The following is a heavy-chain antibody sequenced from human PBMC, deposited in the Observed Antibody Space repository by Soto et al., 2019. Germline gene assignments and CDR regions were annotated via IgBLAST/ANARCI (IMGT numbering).Heavy chain of an antibody. CDR1: GYTFTGYF. CDR2: INPNSGAT. V-gene: IGHV1-2*02. Sequence: ASVKVSCKASGYTFTGYFIHWVRQAPGQGLEWMGWINPNSGATKYAQKFQGGVTMTRDTSISTAYMELTLLRSDDTAIYYCARGGGTILAPLTWGEGTLVTVSS. D-gene: IGHD3-3*01. J-gene: IGHJ5*02. CDR3: ARGGGTILAPLT.